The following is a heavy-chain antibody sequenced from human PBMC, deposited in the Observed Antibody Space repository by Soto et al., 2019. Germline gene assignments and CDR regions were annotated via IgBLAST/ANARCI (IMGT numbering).Heavy chain of an antibody. CDR1: GYTFTSYA. Sequence: GASVKVSCKASGYTFTSYAISSVRQAHGQGLEWMGWISAYNGNTNYAQKLQGRVTMTTDTSTSTAYMELRSLRSDDTAVYYCARVRFLEWLLYPNWFDPWGQGTLVTVS. D-gene: IGHD3-3*01. CDR3: ARVRFLEWLLYPNWFDP. J-gene: IGHJ5*02. V-gene: IGHV1-18*01. CDR2: ISAYNGNT.